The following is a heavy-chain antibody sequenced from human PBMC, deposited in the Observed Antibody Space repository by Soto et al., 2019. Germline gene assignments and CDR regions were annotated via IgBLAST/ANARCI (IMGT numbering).Heavy chain of an antibody. CDR1: GFTFSSYG. J-gene: IGHJ4*02. CDR2: IWYDGSNK. D-gene: IGHD2-15*01. CDR3: ARDKLLGSTGGYYFDY. V-gene: IGHV3-33*01. Sequence: QVQLVESGGGVVQPGRSLRLSCAASGFTFSSYGMHWVRQAPGKGLEWVAVIWYDGSNKYYADSVKGRFTISRDNSKNTLYLQMNSLRAEDTAVYYCARDKLLGSTGGYYFDYWGQGTLVTVSS.